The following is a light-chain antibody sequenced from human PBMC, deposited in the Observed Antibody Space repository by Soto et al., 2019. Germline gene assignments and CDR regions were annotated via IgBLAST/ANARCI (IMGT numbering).Light chain of an antibody. CDR1: QSLSSW. CDR2: EAS. CDR3: QQRSNWPLT. J-gene: IGKJ3*01. V-gene: IGKV1-5*03. Sequence: DIQMTPSPSTLSASVGDRVTITCRASQSLSSWLAWYQQKPGQAPKLLIYEASSRASGIPARFSGSGSGTEFTLTISSLQSEDFAVYYCQQRSNWPLTFGPGTKVDIK.